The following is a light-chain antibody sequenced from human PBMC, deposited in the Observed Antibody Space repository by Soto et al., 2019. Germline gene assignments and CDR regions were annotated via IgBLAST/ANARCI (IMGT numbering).Light chain of an antibody. CDR2: SDN. CDR1: SSSIGSNT. CDR3: AAWDDSLNGYV. J-gene: IGLJ1*01. V-gene: IGLV1-44*01. Sequence: QSVLTQSPSASGTPGQRVTISCSGSSSSIGSNTVNWYHQLPGTAPKLLIYSDNQRPSGVPERFSGSTSVTSAALAISALQSEDEPDYYCAAWDDSLNGYVFASGTKLTVL.